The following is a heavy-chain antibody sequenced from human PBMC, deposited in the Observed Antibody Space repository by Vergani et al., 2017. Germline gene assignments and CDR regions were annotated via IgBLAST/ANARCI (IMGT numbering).Heavy chain of an antibody. CDR2: IFRNGST. V-gene: IGHV4-39*02. J-gene: IGHJ4*02. D-gene: IGHD2-2*01. CDR1: GGSISSSSYY. Sequence: QLQLQESGPGLVKPSETLSLTCTVSGGSISSSSYYWGWIRQSPGRGLEWIGNIFRNGSTHYNPSLKSRLTISVDTSKNHFSLKLTSVTAADTAVYYCARLPYQQAVDNWGQGTLVTVSS. CDR3: ARLPYQQAVDN.